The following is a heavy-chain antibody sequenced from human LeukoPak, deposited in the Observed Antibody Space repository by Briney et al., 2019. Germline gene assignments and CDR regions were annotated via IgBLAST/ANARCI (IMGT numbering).Heavy chain of an antibody. CDR3: AKDSRVTRSYSSSWPDAFDI. CDR2: ISGSGCNT. Sequence: PGGSLSLSCEASGLTFSSYAMSWVSQASGKGMEWVSGISGSGCNTYYTDSVKDRFTISRDNSKNTLYLQMNSLRAEDTAVYYCAKDSRVTRSYSSSWPDAFDIWGQGTMVTVSS. J-gene: IGHJ3*02. V-gene: IGHV3-23*01. D-gene: IGHD6-13*01. CDR1: GLTFSSYA.